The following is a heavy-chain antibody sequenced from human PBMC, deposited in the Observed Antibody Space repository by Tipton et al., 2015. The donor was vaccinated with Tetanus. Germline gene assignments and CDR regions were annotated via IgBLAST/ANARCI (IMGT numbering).Heavy chain of an antibody. V-gene: IGHV1-8*01. CDR2: MNPNSGNT. Sequence: QLVQSGPEVKKPGASVKVSCKASGYTFTSYDINWVRQATGQGLEWMGWMNPNSGNTGYAQKFQGRVTMTRNTSISTAYMELSSVRSEDTAVYYCARRVYDSEETRIDYWGQGTLVTVSS. D-gene: IGHD3-22*01. CDR1: GYTFTSYD. CDR3: ARRVYDSEETRIDY. J-gene: IGHJ4*02.